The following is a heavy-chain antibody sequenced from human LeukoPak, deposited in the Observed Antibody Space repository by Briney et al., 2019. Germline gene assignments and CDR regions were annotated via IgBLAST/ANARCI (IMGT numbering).Heavy chain of an antibody. CDR1: GFTVGSNY. CDR2: IYSGGST. J-gene: IGHJ4*02. CDR3: ASGYSGYDLLENDY. Sequence: PGGSLRLTCAASGFTVGSNYMNWVRQAPGKGLEWVSVIYSGGSTFYADSVKGRFTISRDNAKNSLYLQMNSLRAEDTAVYYCASGYSGYDLLENDYWGQGTLVTVSS. V-gene: IGHV3-53*01. D-gene: IGHD5-12*01.